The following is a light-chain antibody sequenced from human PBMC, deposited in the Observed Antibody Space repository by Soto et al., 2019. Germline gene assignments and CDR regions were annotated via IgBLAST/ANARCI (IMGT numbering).Light chain of an antibody. CDR2: EDT. CDR1: ALPKKY. Sequence: SYELTQPSSVSVSPGQTARITCSGDALPKKYAYWYQLKSGQAPVLVISEDTKRPSGIPERFFGSNSGTMATLTISGAQVEYEADYYCYSTDSSGHHRVFGGGTKLTVL. V-gene: IGLV3-10*01. CDR3: YSTDSSGHHRV. J-gene: IGLJ2*01.